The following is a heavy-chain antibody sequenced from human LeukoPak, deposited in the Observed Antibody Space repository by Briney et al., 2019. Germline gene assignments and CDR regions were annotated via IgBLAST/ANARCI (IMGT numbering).Heavy chain of an antibody. V-gene: IGHV4-34*01. J-gene: IGHJ5*02. CDR2: INHSGST. CDR1: GGSFSGYY. CDR3: ARGGGSGSYFWFDP. D-gene: IGHD1-26*01. Sequence: PSETLSLTCAVYGGSFSGYYWSWIRQPPGKGLQWIGGINHSGSTNYNPPLKSRVTISVDTSKNQFSLKLSSATAADTAVYYCARGGGSGSYFWFDPWGQGTLVTVSS.